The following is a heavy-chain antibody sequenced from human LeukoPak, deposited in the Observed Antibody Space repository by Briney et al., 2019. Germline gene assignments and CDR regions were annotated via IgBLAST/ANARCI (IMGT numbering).Heavy chain of an antibody. V-gene: IGHV4-34*01. J-gene: IGHJ5*02. CDR3: ARSEKQWLVNWFDP. CDR2: INHSGST. D-gene: IGHD6-19*01. CDR1: GGSFSGFY. Sequence: PSETLSLTCAVYGGSFSGFYWSWIRQPPGKGLGWIGEINHSGSTNYNPSLKSRVTISVDTSKTQFSLKLSSVAAADTAVYYCARSEKQWLVNWFDPWGQGTLVTVSS.